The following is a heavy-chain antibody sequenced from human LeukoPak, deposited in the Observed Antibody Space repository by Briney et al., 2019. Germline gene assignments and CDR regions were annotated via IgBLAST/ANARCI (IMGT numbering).Heavy chain of an antibody. J-gene: IGHJ3*02. CDR1: GFTFSDHY. CDR3: ARRYCGGGTCYSAFDI. V-gene: IGHV3-11*03. CDR2: ISSSSRCT. D-gene: IGHD2-15*01. Sequence: GGSLRLSCAASGFTFSDHYMSWIRQAPGKGLEWVSHISSSSRCTDYAEFVKGRFTISRDNANNSLYLQMNSLRAEDTAVFYCARRYCGGGTCYSAFDIWGQGTMVTVSS.